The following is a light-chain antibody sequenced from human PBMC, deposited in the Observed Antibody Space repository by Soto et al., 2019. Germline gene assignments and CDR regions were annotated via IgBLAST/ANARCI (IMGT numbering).Light chain of an antibody. J-gene: IGKJ1*01. V-gene: IGKV1-39*01. CDR1: QTIGAY. CDR2: VAN. Sequence: DIQMTQSPSSLSASVGDRVIITCRASQTIGAYLNWYQHRPGKAPKLLIDVANRLQSGVSSRFSGRGSGTDFTLTISTLQPEDFATYYCQQTYSSPVTFGQGTKVDIK. CDR3: QQTYSSPVT.